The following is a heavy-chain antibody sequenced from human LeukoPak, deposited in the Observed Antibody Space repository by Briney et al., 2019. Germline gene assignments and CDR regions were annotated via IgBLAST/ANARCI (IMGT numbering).Heavy chain of an antibody. CDR2: ISSSSSYI. J-gene: IGHJ3*02. V-gene: IGHV3-21*01. CDR3: AREGSTSCCNDAFDI. D-gene: IGHD2-2*01. CDR1: GFTFSSYS. Sequence: GGSLRLSCAASGFTFSSYSMNWVRQAPGKGLEWVSSISSSSSYIYYADSVKGRFTISRDNAKNSLYLQMNSLRAEDTAVYYCAREGSTSCCNDAFDIWGQGTMVTVSS.